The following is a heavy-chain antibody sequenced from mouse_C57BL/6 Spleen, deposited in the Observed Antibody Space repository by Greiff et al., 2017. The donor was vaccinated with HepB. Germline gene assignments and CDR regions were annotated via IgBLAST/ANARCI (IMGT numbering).Heavy chain of an antibody. V-gene: IGHV14-1*01. CDR1: GFNIKDYY. D-gene: IGHD2-4*01. Sequence: EVQLQQSGAELVRPGASVKLSCTASGFNIKDYYMHWVKQRPEQGLEWIGRIDPEDGDTEYAPKFQGKATMTADTSSNTAYLQLSSLTSEDTAVYYCTRTDYDDAFAYWGQGTLVTVSA. J-gene: IGHJ3*01. CDR2: IDPEDGDT. CDR3: TRTDYDDAFAY.